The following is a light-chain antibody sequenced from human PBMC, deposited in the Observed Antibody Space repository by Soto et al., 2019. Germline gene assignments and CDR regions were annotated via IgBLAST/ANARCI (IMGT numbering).Light chain of an antibody. Sequence: QSALTQPASVSGSPGQSITISCTGTSSDVGGYNFVSWYQQHPGKAPKLMIFEVGNRPSGVSNRFSGSKSGDTASLTISGLQAEDEADYYCSSFRSKSPLYVFGTGTKVTVL. CDR1: SSDVGGYNF. CDR3: SSFRSKSPLYV. J-gene: IGLJ1*01. CDR2: EVG. V-gene: IGLV2-14*01.